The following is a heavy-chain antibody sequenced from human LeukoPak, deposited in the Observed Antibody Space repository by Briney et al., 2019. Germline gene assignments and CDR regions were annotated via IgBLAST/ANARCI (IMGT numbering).Heavy chain of an antibody. V-gene: IGHV3-23*01. Sequence: GGSLRLSCAASGFTFSTYAMSWVRQAPGKGLEWVSGISGSGASTYYADSVKGRFTISRDNAKKSLYLQMNSLRAEDTAVYYCAKFKGYCTSTSCSGLYYFDYWGQGTLVTVSS. CDR3: AKFKGYCTSTSCSGLYYFDY. J-gene: IGHJ4*02. CDR1: GFTFSTYA. CDR2: ISGSGAST. D-gene: IGHD2-2*01.